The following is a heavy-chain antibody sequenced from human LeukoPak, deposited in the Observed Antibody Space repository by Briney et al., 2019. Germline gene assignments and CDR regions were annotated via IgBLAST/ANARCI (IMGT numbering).Heavy chain of an antibody. D-gene: IGHD3-22*01. CDR2: ISAYNGNT. V-gene: IGHV1-18*04. Sequence: ASVKVSCKASGYTFTDYYMHWVRQAPGQGLEWMGWISAYNGNTNYAQKLQGRVTMTTDTSTSTAYMELRSLRSDDTAVYYCARDVGAPMIVVVDDAFDIWGQGTMVTVSS. J-gene: IGHJ3*02. CDR3: ARDVGAPMIVVVDDAFDI. CDR1: GYTFTDYY.